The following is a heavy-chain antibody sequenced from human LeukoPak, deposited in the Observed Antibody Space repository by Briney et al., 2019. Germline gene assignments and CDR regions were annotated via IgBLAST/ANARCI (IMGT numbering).Heavy chain of an antibody. J-gene: IGHJ4*02. Sequence: GESLKISCKTSGYSFTTYWIGWVRQAPGQRLEWMGWNNAGNGDTKYSQKFQGRVTITRDTSASTAYMELSSLRSEDTAVYYCARGYNYYDSSDYYSYWGQGTLVTVSS. CDR3: ARGYNYYDSSDYYSY. CDR2: NNAGNGDT. V-gene: IGHV1-3*01. CDR1: GYSFTTYW. D-gene: IGHD3-22*01.